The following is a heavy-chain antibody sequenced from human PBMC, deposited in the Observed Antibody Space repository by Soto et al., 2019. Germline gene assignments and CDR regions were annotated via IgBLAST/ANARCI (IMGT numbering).Heavy chain of an antibody. V-gene: IGHV1-69*02. Sequence: QVQLVQSGAEVKKPGSSVKVSCKASGGTFSSYTISWVRQAPGQGLEWMGRIIPILGIANYAQKFQRRVTITADKSTSTAYMELSSLRSEDTAVYYCARQSDSSAHMGYWGQGTLVTVSS. D-gene: IGHD3-22*01. J-gene: IGHJ4*02. CDR3: ARQSDSSAHMGY. CDR1: GGTFSSYT. CDR2: IIPILGIA.